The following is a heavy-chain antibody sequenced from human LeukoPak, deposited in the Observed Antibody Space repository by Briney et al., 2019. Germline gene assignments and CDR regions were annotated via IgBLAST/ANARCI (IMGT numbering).Heavy chain of an antibody. CDR3: ARDYYYGLDV. J-gene: IGHJ6*02. CDR2: ITKDGSIT. CDR1: GFTFSSYW. V-gene: IGHV3-74*01. Sequence: GGSLRLSCTASGFTFSSYWMHWVRQAPGKGLVWVSRITKDGSITDYADSVEGRFTISRDNSKNTVYLQMYSLRVEDSAVYFCARDYYYGLDVWGQGTTVTVS.